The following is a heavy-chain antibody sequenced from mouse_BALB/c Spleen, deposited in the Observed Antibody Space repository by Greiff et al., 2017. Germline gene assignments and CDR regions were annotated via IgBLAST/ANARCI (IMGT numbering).Heavy chain of an antibody. CDR2: ISSGSSTI. J-gene: IGHJ2*01. D-gene: IGHD2-4*01. CDR1: GFTFSSFG. Sequence: EVHLVESGGGLVKPGGSLKLSCAASGFTFSSFGMHWVRQAPEKGLEWVAYISSGSSTIYYADTVKGRFTISRDNPKNTLFLQMTSLRSEDTAMYYCARDYYDYGHFDYWGQGTTLTVSS. CDR3: ARDYYDYGHFDY. V-gene: IGHV5-17*02.